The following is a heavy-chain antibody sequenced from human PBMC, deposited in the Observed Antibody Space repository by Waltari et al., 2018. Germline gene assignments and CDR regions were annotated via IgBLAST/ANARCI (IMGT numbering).Heavy chain of an antibody. J-gene: IGHJ5*02. Sequence: QVQLVQSGAEVKKPGASVKVSCKASGYTFTSYYMHWVRQAPGQGLAWMGIINPSGGSTSYAQNFQGRVTMTRDTSTSTVYMELSSLRSEDTAVYYCARQEGDWFDPWGQGTLVTVSS. V-gene: IGHV1-46*01. CDR3: ARQEGDWFDP. CDR1: GYTFTSYY. CDR2: INPSGGST.